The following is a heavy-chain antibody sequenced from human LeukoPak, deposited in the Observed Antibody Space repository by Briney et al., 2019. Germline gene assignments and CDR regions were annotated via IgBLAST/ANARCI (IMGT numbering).Heavy chain of an antibody. CDR1: EYTFTNHP. D-gene: IGHD6-13*01. CDR3: ARTGHSSSWPDY. CDR2: VNAGNGNT. Sequence: GASVTVSCKTSEYTFTNHPMNWMRQAPGQRLEWMGWVNAGNGNTKYSQKFQGRVTITRDTSASTAYMELSSLRSEDTAVYYCARTGHSSSWPDYWGQGTLVTVSS. J-gene: IGHJ4*02. V-gene: IGHV1-3*01.